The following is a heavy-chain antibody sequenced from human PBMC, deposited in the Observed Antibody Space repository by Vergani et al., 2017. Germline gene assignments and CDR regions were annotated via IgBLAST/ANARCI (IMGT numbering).Heavy chain of an antibody. CDR3: ARDPGGFWGGYYTFGYYYYMDV. D-gene: IGHD3-3*01. CDR2: ISAYNGNT. Sequence: QVQLVQSGAEVKKPGSSVKVSCKASGGTFSSYAISWVRQAPGQGLEWMGGISAYNGNTNYAQKLQGRVTMTTDTSTSTAYMELRSLRSDGTAVYYCARDPGGFWGGYYTFGYYYYMDVWGKGTTVTVSS. J-gene: IGHJ6*03. CDR1: GGTFSSYA. V-gene: IGHV1-18*01.